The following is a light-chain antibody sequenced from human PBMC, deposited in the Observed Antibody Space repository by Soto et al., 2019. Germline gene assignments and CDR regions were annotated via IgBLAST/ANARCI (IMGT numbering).Light chain of an antibody. CDR1: QSVSSSY. J-gene: IGKJ1*01. CDR3: QQYGSSPPWT. V-gene: IGKV3-20*01. Sequence: EIVLTQSPGTVSLSPGERATLAGRAIQSVSSSYLAWYQQKPGQAPRLLIYGASSRATGIPDRFSGSGSGTDFTLTISRLEPEDFAVYYCQQYGSSPPWTFGQGTKVDIK. CDR2: GAS.